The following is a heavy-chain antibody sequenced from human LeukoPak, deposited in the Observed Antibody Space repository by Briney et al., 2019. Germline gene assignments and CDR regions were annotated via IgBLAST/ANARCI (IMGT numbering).Heavy chain of an antibody. CDR1: GFTFSSNS. CDR2: ISGSGGST. CDR3: AKIPGAYCSSTSCYTMTG. J-gene: IGHJ4*02. D-gene: IGHD2-2*02. Sequence: GGSLRLSCAASGFTFSSNSMVWVRQAPGKGLEWVSAISGSGGSTYYADSVKGRFTISRDNSKNTLYLQMNSLRAEDTAVYYCAKIPGAYCSSTSCYTMTGWGQGTLVTVSS. V-gene: IGHV3-23*01.